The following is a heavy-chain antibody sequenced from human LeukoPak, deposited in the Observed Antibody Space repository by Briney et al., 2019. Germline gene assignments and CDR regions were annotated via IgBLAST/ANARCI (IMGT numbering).Heavy chain of an antibody. V-gene: IGHV4-39*01. D-gene: IGHD3-10*01. CDR2: IYYSGST. CDR1: GGSISSSSYY. J-gene: IGHJ5*02. CDR3: ARGRGWFGELRKRWFDP. Sequence: PSETLSLTCTVSGGSISSSSYYWGWIRQPPGKGLEWIGSIYYSGSTYYNPSLKSRVTISVDTSKNQFSLKLSSVTAADTAVYYCARGRGWFGELRKRWFDPWGQETLVTVSS.